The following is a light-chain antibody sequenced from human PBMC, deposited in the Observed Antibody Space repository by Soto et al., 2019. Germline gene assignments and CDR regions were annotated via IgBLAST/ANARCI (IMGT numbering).Light chain of an antibody. CDR2: AAS. Sequence: DIQMTQSPSSLSASVGYRISITCRASQSVSSYLNWYQQKPGKAPRLPIYAASHLQTGVPSRFRGTGSATHFTLTISSLQPEDFATYYCQQSYRAVTFGQGTRLEI. V-gene: IGKV1-39*01. CDR1: QSVSSY. J-gene: IGKJ5*01. CDR3: QQSYRAVT.